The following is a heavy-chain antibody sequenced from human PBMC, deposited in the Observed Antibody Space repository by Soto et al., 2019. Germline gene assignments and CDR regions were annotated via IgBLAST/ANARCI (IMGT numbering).Heavy chain of an antibody. CDR1: GGYINSYY. CDR2: IYYSGST. V-gene: IGHV4-59*01. J-gene: IGHJ6*01. D-gene: IGHD4-17*01. Sequence: SETLSLTCTVSGGYINSYYLNWIRQPPGKGLWWIGYIYYSGSTNYNPSLKSRVVISVDTSKNQFSLKLRSVTAADTAMYYCAKNDDHGSSYHGMDVWGQGTTVTVYS. CDR3: AKNDDHGSSYHGMDV.